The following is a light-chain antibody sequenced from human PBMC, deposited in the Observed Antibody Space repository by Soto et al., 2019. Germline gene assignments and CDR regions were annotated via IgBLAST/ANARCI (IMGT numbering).Light chain of an antibody. V-gene: IGLV2-14*01. CDR3: SSYTSRSTLA. J-gene: IGLJ2*01. Sequence: QSALTQPASVSGSPGQSITISCTGTSSDVGGYNFVSWYQQHPGQAPRLMIYDVTNRPSGVSFRFSGSKSGNTASLTISGLQAEDEADYYCSSYTSRSTLAFGGGTKVTVL. CDR1: SSDVGGYNF. CDR2: DVT.